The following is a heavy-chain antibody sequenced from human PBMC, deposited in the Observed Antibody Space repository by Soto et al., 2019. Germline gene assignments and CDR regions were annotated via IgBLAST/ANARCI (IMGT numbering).Heavy chain of an antibody. D-gene: IGHD5-18*01. V-gene: IGHV3-23*01. CDR3: AKDEQLQWGPLDY. J-gene: IGHJ4*02. CDR2: ISGSGGST. CDR1: GFTFSSYA. Sequence: EVQLLESGGGLVQPGGSLRLSCAASGFTFSSYAMSWVRQAPGKGLEWVSAISGSGGSTYYADSVKGRFTISRDNSKNALDLQMNSLRAEDTAVYYCAKDEQLQWGPLDYWGQGTLVTVSS.